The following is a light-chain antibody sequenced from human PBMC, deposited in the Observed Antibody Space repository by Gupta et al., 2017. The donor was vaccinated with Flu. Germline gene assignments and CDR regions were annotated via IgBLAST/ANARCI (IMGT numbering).Light chain of an antibody. V-gene: IGLV10-54*04. CDR3: SAWDSSRNAVV. Sequence: QAGLTQPPSVSKGLRQTATLTCTGNSTNIGNKGAAWLQQHQGHPPKVLSHRDNNRPSAISERFSASRSGTTASLTITGLQPEDEADYFCSAWDSSRNAVVFGGGTKLTVL. CDR1: STNIGNKG. J-gene: IGLJ2*01. CDR2: RDN.